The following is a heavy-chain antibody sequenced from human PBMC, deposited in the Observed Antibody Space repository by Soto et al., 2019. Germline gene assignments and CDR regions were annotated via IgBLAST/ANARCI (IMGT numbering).Heavy chain of an antibody. V-gene: IGHV3-23*01. CDR2: ISGSGDMT. D-gene: IGHD3-16*01. CDR3: TKVKDGGVLTTIFDY. CDR1: GFTVSNYA. J-gene: IGHJ4*02. Sequence: GGSLRLSCAGSGFTVSNYAMCWIRQAPGKGLEWVAGISGSGDMTFHADSVKGRFSISRDNSRSTLYLDMYSLRDEDTAVYHCTKVKDGGVLTTIFDYWGQGTQVTVSS.